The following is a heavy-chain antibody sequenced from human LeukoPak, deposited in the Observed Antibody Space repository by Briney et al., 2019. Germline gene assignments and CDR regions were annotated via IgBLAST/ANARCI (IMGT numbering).Heavy chain of an antibody. CDR1: GGSISSSSYY. V-gene: IGHV4-39*07. CDR3: ARVAPENYDSSGYRDY. Sequence: SETLSLTCTVSGGSISSSSYYWGWIRQPPGKGLEWIGSIYYSGSTYYNPSLKSRVTISVDTSKNQFSLKLSSVTAADTAVYYCARVAPENYDSSGYRDYWGQGTLVTVSS. D-gene: IGHD3-22*01. CDR2: IYYSGST. J-gene: IGHJ4*02.